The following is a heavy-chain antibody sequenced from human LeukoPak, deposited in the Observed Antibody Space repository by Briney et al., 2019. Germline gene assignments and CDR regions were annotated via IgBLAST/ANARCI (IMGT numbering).Heavy chain of an antibody. Sequence: SETLSLTCTVSGGSISSYFWSWIRQPPGKGLEWIAYIYYTGRTNYIPSLKSRVIISVDTSNNQFSLRLNSVTAADTAVYYCARVADSSGWPDAFDIWGQGTMVTVSS. CDR3: ARVADSSGWPDAFDI. CDR1: GGSISSYF. CDR2: IYYTGRT. J-gene: IGHJ3*02. D-gene: IGHD6-19*01. V-gene: IGHV4-59*01.